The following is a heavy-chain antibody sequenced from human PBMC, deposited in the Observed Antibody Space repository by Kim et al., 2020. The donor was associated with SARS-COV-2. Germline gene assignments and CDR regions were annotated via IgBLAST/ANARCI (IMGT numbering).Heavy chain of an antibody. J-gene: IGHJ4*02. CDR2: INSGGSKT. CDR1: GFTFSTYW. CDR3: ARGGGYSSDPLDY. D-gene: IGHD5-18*01. V-gene: IGHV3-74*01. Sequence: GGSLRLSCVASGFTFSTYWMHWVRQTPGKGLVCVLRINSGGSKTNYADSVKGRFTISRDNAKNTLYLQMNSLRDEDTAVYYCARGGGYSSDPLDYWGQGTLVAVSS.